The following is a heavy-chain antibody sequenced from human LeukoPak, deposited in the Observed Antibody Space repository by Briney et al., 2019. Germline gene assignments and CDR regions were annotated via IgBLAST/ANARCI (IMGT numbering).Heavy chain of an antibody. CDR3: AGGYSGYDLSVRTAFDI. Sequence: GASVKVSCKASGYTFTGYYMHWVRQAPGQGLEWMGWINPNSGGTNYAQKFQGRVTMTRDTSISTAYMELRRLRSDDTAMYYCAGGYSGYDLSVRTAFDIWGQGTMVTVSS. V-gene: IGHV1-2*02. CDR2: INPNSGGT. D-gene: IGHD5-12*01. CDR1: GYTFTGYY. J-gene: IGHJ3*02.